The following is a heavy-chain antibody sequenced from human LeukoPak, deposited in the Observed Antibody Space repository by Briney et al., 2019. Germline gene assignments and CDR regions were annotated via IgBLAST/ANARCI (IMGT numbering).Heavy chain of an antibody. D-gene: IGHD6-19*01. CDR1: GFTFSSYA. CDR3: ATAAGYSSGWYLDY. V-gene: IGHV3-30*04. J-gene: IGHJ4*02. Sequence: GRSLRLSCAASGFTFSSYAMHWVRQAPGKGLEWVAVISYDGSNKYYADSVKGRFTISRDNSKNTLYLQMNSLRAEDTAVYYCATAAGYSSGWYLDYWGQGTLVTVSS. CDR2: ISYDGSNK.